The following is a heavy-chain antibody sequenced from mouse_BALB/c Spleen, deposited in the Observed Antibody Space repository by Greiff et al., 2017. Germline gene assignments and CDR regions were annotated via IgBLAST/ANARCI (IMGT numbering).Heavy chain of an antibody. V-gene: IGHV5-17*02. CDR1: GFTFSSFG. J-gene: IGHJ4*01. CDR2: ISSGSSTI. D-gene: IGHD1-2*01. CDR3: ARSALRLHAMDY. Sequence: EVKFVESGGGLVQPGGSRKLSCAASGFTFSSFGMHWVRQAPEKGLEWVAYISSGSSTIYYADTVKGRFTISRDNPKNTLFLQMTSLRSEDTAMYYCARSALRLHAMDYWGQGTSVTVSS.